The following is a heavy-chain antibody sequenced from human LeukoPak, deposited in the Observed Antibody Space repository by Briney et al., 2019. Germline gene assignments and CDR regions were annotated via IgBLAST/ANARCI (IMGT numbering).Heavy chain of an antibody. V-gene: IGHV3-23*01. CDR3: AKQLGYCSDGSCYFPY. CDR1: GFTFSSSA. J-gene: IGHJ4*02. Sequence: GGSLRLSCAASGFTFSSSAMSWVRQAPGKGLEWVSAISNNGGYTYYADSVQGRFTISRDNSKSTLCLQMNSLRAEDAAVYYCAKQLGYCSDGSCYFPYWGQGTLVTVSS. D-gene: IGHD2-15*01. CDR2: ISNNGGYT.